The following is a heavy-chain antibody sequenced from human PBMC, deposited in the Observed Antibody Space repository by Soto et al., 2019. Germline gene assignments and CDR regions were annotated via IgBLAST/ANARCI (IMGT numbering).Heavy chain of an antibody. CDR3: ASANSGYDSVHAFDI. J-gene: IGHJ3*02. Sequence: SLKVSCKASGYTFTGYDIKWVRRANGQGLEWMGWMNPNSGNTGYAQKFQGRVTMTRNTSISTAYMELSSLRSEDTAVYYCASANSGYDSVHAFDIWGQGTMVTVSS. CDR1: GYTFTGYD. V-gene: IGHV1-8*01. CDR2: MNPNSGNT. D-gene: IGHD5-12*01.